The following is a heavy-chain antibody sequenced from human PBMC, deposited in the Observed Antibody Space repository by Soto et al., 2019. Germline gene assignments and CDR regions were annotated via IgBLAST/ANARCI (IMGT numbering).Heavy chain of an antibody. J-gene: IGHJ4*02. Sequence: PGGSLRLSCAASGFTFSNYAMTWVRQAPGQGLEWVSSVSGSGGTTSYADSVKGRFTISRDNSKNTLDLLMNSLGAEDTAVYYCAKESRYSSSPLDHWGQGTLVTVSS. D-gene: IGHD6-6*01. CDR2: VSGSGGTT. CDR1: GFTFSNYA. CDR3: AKESRYSSSPLDH. V-gene: IGHV3-23*01.